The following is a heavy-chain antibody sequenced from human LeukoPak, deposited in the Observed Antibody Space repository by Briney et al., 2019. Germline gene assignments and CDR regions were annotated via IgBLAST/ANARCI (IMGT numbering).Heavy chain of an antibody. CDR2: ITPNSGGT. Sequence: ASVKVSCKASGYTFTGYYVHWGRHAPGPGLEWMGWITPNSGGTNYAQKFQGRVTMTRDTSISTAYMELSRLRSDDTAVYYCARDRGGFDYWGQGTLVTVSS. D-gene: IGHD3-16*01. CDR1: GYTFTGYY. V-gene: IGHV1-2*02. CDR3: ARDRGGFDY. J-gene: IGHJ4*02.